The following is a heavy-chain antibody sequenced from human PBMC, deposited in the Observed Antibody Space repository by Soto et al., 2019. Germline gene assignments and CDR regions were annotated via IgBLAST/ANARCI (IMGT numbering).Heavy chain of an antibody. D-gene: IGHD6-6*01. J-gene: IGHJ6*02. Sequence: GASVKVSCKASGGTFSSYAISWVRQAPGQGLEWMGGIIPIFGAANYAQKFQGRVTITADKSTSTAYMELSSLRSEDTAVYYCARKDRQLGYYYYGMDVWGQGTTVTVSS. V-gene: IGHV1-69*06. CDR3: ARKDRQLGYYYYGMDV. CDR1: GGTFSSYA. CDR2: IIPIFGAA.